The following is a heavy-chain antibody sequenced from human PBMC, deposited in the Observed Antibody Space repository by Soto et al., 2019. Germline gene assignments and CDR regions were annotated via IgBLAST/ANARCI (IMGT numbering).Heavy chain of an antibody. CDR2: ISSSSSYI. D-gene: IGHD4-17*01. CDR3: ARDYGDYEQLVGY. J-gene: IGHJ4*02. V-gene: IGHV3-21*01. Sequence: GGSLRLSCAASGFTFSSYSMNWVRQAPGKGLEWVSSISSSSSYIYYADSVKGRFTISRDNAKNSLYLQMNSLRAEDTAVYYCARDYGDYEQLVGYWGQGTLVTAPQ. CDR1: GFTFSSYS.